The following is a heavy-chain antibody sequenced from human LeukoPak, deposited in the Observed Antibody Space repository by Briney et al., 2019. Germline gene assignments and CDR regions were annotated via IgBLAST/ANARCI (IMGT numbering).Heavy chain of an antibody. CDR1: XYTFTGYY. CDR2: INPNSGGT. D-gene: IGHD3-16*02. J-gene: IGHJ4*02. V-gene: IGHV1-2*02. CDR3: ARGSDLDY. Sequence: SXYTFTGYYXXXXRQAPGQGLEWMGWINPNSGGTNYAQKFQGRVTMTRDTSISTAYMELSRLRSDDTAVYYCARGSDLDYWGQGTLVTVSS.